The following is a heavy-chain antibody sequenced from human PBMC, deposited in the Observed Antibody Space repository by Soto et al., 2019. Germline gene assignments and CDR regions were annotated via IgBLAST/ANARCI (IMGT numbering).Heavy chain of an antibody. D-gene: IGHD3-9*01. CDR2: ISYDGSNK. CDR1: GFTFSSYG. CDR3: AKEGQYYDILTGYRSYYGMDV. V-gene: IGHV3-30*18. Sequence: QVQLVESGGGVVQPGRSLRLSCAASGFTFSSYGTHWVRQAPGKGLEWVAIISYDGSNKYYADSVKGRFTISRDNSKNTLYLQMNSLRAEDTAVYYCAKEGQYYDILTGYRSYYGMDVWGQGTTVTVSS. J-gene: IGHJ6*02.